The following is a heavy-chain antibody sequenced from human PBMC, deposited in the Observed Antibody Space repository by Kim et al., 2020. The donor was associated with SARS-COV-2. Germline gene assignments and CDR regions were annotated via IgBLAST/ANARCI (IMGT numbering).Heavy chain of an antibody. CDR2: INHSGST. CDR3: ARGPGYSSSWYGARNWFDP. J-gene: IGHJ5*02. V-gene: IGHV4-34*01. D-gene: IGHD6-13*01. CDR1: GGSFSGYY. Sequence: SETLSLTCAVYGGSFSGYYWSWIRQPPGKGLEWIGEINHSGSTNYNPSLKSRVTISVDTSKNQFSLKLSSVTAADTAVYYCARGPGYSSSWYGARNWFDPWGQATLVTVSS.